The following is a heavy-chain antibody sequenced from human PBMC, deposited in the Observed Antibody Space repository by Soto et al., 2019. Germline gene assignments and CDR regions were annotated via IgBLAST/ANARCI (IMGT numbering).Heavy chain of an antibody. D-gene: IGHD5-18*01. J-gene: IGHJ3*02. Sequence: QVQLQQWGAGLLKPSETLSLTCAVYGGSFSGYYWSWIRQPPGKGLEWIGEINHSGSTNYNPSLKSRVTISVDTSKNQFSLKLSSVTAADTAVYYCARDRVTRGYSYGYRSPHDAFDIWGQGTMVTVSS. CDR1: GGSFSGYY. CDR3: ARDRVTRGYSYGYRSPHDAFDI. V-gene: IGHV4-34*01. CDR2: INHSGST.